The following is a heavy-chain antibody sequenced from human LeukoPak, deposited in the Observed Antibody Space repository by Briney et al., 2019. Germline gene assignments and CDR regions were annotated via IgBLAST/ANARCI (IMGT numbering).Heavy chain of an antibody. J-gene: IGHJ4*02. CDR2: ISYDGSNK. CDR3: ARDQLAYSGYDTLFDY. CDR1: GFTFSSYA. Sequence: GGSLRLSCAASGFTFSSYAMHWVRQAPGKGLEWVAVISYDGSNKYYADSVKGRFTISRDNSKNTLYLQLNSLRPEDTAVYYCARDQLAYSGYDTLFDYWGQGTLVTVSS. D-gene: IGHD5-12*01. V-gene: IGHV3-30*04.